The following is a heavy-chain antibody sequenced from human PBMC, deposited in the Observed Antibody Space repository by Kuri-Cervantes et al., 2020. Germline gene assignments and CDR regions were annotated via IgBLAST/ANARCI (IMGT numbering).Heavy chain of an antibody. V-gene: IGHV4-39*01. D-gene: IGHD6-19*01. CDR2: IYYSGST. CDR1: GGSFSGYY. J-gene: IGHJ5*02. CDR3: ASSQWLVHWFDP. Sequence: SETLSLTCAVYGGSFSGYYWGWIRQPPGKGLEWIGSIYYSGSTYYNPSLKSRVTISVDTSKNQFSLKLSSVTAADTAVYYCASSQWLVHWFDPWGQGTLVTVSS.